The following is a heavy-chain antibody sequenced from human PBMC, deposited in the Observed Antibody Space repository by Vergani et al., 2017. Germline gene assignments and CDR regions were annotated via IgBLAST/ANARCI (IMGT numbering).Heavy chain of an antibody. D-gene: IGHD1-7*01. J-gene: IGHJ6*04. Sequence: QITLKESGPTLVKPTQTLTLTCTFSGFSLNTRGVSVAWIRQPPGKALDWLALIYWNDDQHYSPSLNNRVTITKDTSKSQVVLTMTNMDYVDTGTYYCVYRKTDGGTTGCVYPFYYCYAMDVWGKGTTVTVSS. CDR3: VYRKTDGGTTGCVYPFYYCYAMDV. CDR2: IYWNDDQ. CDR1: GFSLNTRGVS. V-gene: IGHV2-5*04.